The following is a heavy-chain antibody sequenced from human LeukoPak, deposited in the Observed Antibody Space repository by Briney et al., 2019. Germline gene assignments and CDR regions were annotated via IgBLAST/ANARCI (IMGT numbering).Heavy chain of an antibody. CDR1: GYTFTSYG. J-gene: IGHJ5*02. CDR3: ARVRYYDSSGSLNWFDP. CDR2: ISAYNGNT. V-gene: IGHV1-18*01. D-gene: IGHD3-22*01. Sequence: ASVKVSCKASGYTFTSYGISWVRQAPGQGLEWMGWISAYNGNTNYAQKLQGRVTMTTDTSTSTAYMGLRSLRSDDTAVYYCARVRYYDSSGSLNWFDPWGQGTLVTVSS.